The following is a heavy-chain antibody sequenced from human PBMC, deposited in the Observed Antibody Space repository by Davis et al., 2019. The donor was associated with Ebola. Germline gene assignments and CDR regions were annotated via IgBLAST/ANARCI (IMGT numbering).Heavy chain of an antibody. CDR3: ARHLRDLEYSSSSGLDY. CDR1: GYSFTGYC. D-gene: IGHD6-6*01. V-gene: IGHV5-51*01. CDR2: MYPGDPET. Sequence: GESLKISCKASGYSFTGYCIGWVRQLPGKGLEWMGIMYPGDPETKYNPSFEGHVTISADKSISTAYLQWSSLKASDTAMYYCARHLRDLEYSSSSGLDYWGQGTLVTVSS. J-gene: IGHJ4*02.